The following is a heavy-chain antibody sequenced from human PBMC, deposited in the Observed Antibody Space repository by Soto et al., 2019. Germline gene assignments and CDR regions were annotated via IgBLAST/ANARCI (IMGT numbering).Heavy chain of an antibody. V-gene: IGHV4-31*03. Sequence: SETLSLTCTVSGGSISSGGYYWSWIRQHPGKGLEWIGYIHYSGSTYYNPSLKSRVTISVDTSKNQFSLKLSSVTAADTAVYYCARGQDSSGYSPDPYYYYAMEVGGQGTRVTVSS. CDR1: GGSISSGGYY. CDR2: IHYSGST. D-gene: IGHD3-22*01. J-gene: IGHJ6*02. CDR3: ARGQDSSGYSPDPYYYYAMEV.